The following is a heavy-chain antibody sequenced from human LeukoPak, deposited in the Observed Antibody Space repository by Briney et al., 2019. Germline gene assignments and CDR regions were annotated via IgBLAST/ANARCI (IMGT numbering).Heavy chain of an antibody. V-gene: IGHV4-34*01. CDR3: AREPAAREDWFDP. D-gene: IGHD2-2*01. CDR1: GGSFSGHY. Sequence: SETLSLTCAVYGGSFSGHYWGWVRQPPGKGLEWIGEINHSGSTNYNPSLKSRVTISVDTSKNQFSLKLSSVTAADTAVYYCAREPAAREDWFDPWGQGTLVTVSS. CDR2: INHSGST. J-gene: IGHJ5*02.